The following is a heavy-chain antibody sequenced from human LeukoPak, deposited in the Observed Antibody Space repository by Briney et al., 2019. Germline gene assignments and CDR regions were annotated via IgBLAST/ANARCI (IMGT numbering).Heavy chain of an antibody. V-gene: IGHV3-48*03. D-gene: IGHD4-11*01. CDR3: ARLRSKYWFDP. Sequence: GGSLRLSCAASGFTFSSYEMNWVRQAPGKGLEWVSFITSSGNTMYYADSVKGRFTFSRDNAKNSLYLQMNSLRADDTAVYYCARLRSKYWFDPWGQGTLVTVSS. J-gene: IGHJ5*02. CDR1: GFTFSSYE. CDR2: ITSSGNTM.